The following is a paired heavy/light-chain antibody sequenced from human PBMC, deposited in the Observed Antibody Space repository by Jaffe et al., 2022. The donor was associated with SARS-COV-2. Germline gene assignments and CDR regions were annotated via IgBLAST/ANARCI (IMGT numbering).Light chain of an antibody. CDR1: QGISSY. CDR2: AAS. CDR3: QQLNT. Sequence: DIQLTQSPSFLSASVGDRVTITCRASQGISSYLAWYQQKPGKAPKLLIYAASTLQSGVPSRFSGSGSGTEFTLTISSLQPEDFATYYCQQLNTFGGGTKVEIK. J-gene: IGKJ4*01. V-gene: IGKV1-9*01.
Heavy chain of an antibody. CDR2: INPSGGST. CDR3: ARWPSVRGVIGHYGMDV. CDR1: GYTFTSYY. V-gene: IGHV1-46*01. Sequence: QVQLVQSGAEVKKPGASVKVSCKASGYTFTSYYMHWVRQAPGQGLEWMGIINPSGGSTSYAQKFQGRVTMTRDTSTSTVYMELSSLRSEDTAVYYCARWPSVRGVIGHYGMDVWGQGTTVTVSS. J-gene: IGHJ6*02. D-gene: IGHD3-10*01.